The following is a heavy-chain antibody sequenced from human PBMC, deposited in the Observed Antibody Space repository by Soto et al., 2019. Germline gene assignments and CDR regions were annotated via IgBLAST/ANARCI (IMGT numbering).Heavy chain of an antibody. CDR3: ARRSPSWASDI. V-gene: IGHV3-23*01. CDR1: GFTFSSES. CDR2: ISGSGSST. D-gene: IGHD2-15*01. Sequence: GGSPGLSFAAPGFTFSSESMSWVRQAPGKGLEWDSAISGSGSSTYYADSVKGRFTISRDNSKNTLYLQMSSLRAEDTAVYYCARRSPSWASDIWGEGTMVTDSS. J-gene: IGHJ3*02.